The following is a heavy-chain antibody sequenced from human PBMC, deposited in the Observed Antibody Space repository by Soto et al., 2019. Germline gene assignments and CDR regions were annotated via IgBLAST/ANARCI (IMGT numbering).Heavy chain of an antibody. CDR2: ISGSGGST. CDR1: GFTFSSYA. CDR3: AKHIAVAGTRLDY. Sequence: GGSLRLSCAASGFTFSSYAMSWFRQAPGKGLEWVSAISGSGGSTYYADSVKGRFTISRDNSKNTLYLQMNSLRAEDTAVYYCAKHIAVAGTRLDYWGQGTLVTVSS. J-gene: IGHJ4*02. D-gene: IGHD6-19*01. V-gene: IGHV3-23*01.